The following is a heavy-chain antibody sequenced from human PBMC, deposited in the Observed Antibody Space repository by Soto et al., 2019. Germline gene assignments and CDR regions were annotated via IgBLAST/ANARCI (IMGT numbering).Heavy chain of an antibody. CDR2: ICHDWTIA. J-gene: IGHJ5*02. CDR1: GFTFSSYA. V-gene: IGHV3-23*01. CDR3: GRTLRDGLLGLDP. Sequence: GGSLRLSCAASGFTFSSYAMSWVRQAPGKGLEWVSAICHDWTIAFYSDSVKGRFSISRDIAKHTLYLQMTSLRAEDSAIYYCGRTLRDGLLGLDPWGQGTLVTVSS. D-gene: IGHD7-27*01.